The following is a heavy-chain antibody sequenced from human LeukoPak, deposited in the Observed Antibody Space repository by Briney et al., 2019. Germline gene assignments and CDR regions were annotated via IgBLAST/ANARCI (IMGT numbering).Heavy chain of an antibody. J-gene: IGHJ4*02. D-gene: IGHD3-10*01. Sequence: GASVKVSCKVSGHTLTELALYWVRQAPGKGLEWMGGYEAERAEIIYAPKLQGRVTMTEDTSTETAYMELSSLSAEDTAVYYCAVGTFYYLTAVFWGQGTLVTVSS. CDR2: YEAERAEI. CDR3: AVGTFYYLTAVF. V-gene: IGHV1-24*01. CDR1: GHTLTELA.